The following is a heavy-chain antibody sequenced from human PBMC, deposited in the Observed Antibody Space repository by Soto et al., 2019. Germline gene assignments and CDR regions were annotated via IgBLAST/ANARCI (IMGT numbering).Heavy chain of an antibody. Sequence: LTLTCTFSGFSLSTSGVGVGWIRQAPGKGLVWVSRFNSDGSSTNYADSVKGRFTISRDNSKNTLYLQMNSLRAEDTAVYYCARESSSSWAYGVVPYYYYYGMDVWGQGTTVTVSS. J-gene: IGHJ6*02. CDR2: FNSDGSST. D-gene: IGHD6-13*01. V-gene: IGHV3-74*01. CDR1: GFSLSTSG. CDR3: ARESSSSWAYGVVPYYYYYGMDV.